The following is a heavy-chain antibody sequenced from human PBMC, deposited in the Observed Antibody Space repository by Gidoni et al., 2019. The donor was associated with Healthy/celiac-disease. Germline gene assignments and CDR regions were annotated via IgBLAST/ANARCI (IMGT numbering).Heavy chain of an antibody. Sequence: EVQLVESGGGLVQPGRSLRLSCAASGFTFDDYAMHWVRQPPGKGLEWGSGISWNSGSIGYADSVKGRFTISRDNAKNSLYLQMNSLRAEDTALYDCAKSRSSWEGDLDYWGQGTLVTVSS. V-gene: IGHV3-9*01. CDR2: ISWNSGSI. J-gene: IGHJ4*02. CDR3: AKSRSSWEGDLDY. CDR1: GFTFDDYA. D-gene: IGHD6-13*01.